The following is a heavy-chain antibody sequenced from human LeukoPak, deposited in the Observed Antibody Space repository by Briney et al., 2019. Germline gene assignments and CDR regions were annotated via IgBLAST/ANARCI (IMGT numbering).Heavy chain of an antibody. Sequence: GGSLRLSCAGSGFTFSSYGMHWVRQAPGKGLEWVAFIRYDGSNKYYADSVKGRFTISRDNSKNTLYLQMNSLRAEDTAVYYCAKAAVAGTYYYYYYMDVWGKGTTVTISS. CDR1: GFTFSSYG. D-gene: IGHD6-19*01. V-gene: IGHV3-30*02. J-gene: IGHJ6*03. CDR3: AKAAVAGTYYYYYYMDV. CDR2: IRYDGSNK.